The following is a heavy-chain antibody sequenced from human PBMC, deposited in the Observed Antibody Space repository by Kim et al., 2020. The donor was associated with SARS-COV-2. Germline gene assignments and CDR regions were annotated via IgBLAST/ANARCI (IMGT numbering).Heavy chain of an antibody. Sequence: SQGRVSITRDTSINTVYMELTSLRSEDTAIYYCATKFGHGAYPLHYWGQGTLVTVSS. V-gene: IGHV1-8*01. CDR3: ATKFGHGAYPLHY. D-gene: IGHD3-16*01. J-gene: IGHJ4*02.